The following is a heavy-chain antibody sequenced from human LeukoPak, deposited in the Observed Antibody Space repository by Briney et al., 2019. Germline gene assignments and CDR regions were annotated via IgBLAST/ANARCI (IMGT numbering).Heavy chain of an antibody. CDR2: IYYSGST. CDR1: GGSISSYY. J-gene: IGHJ5*02. V-gene: IGHV4-59*08. D-gene: IGHD3-16*01. CDR3: ARHRYDYVWGSQPPTGWWFDP. Sequence: PSETLSLTCTVSGGSISSYYWSWIRQPPGKGLEWIGYIYYSGSTNYNPSLKSRVTISVDTSKNQFFLKLSSVTAADTAVYYCARHRYDYVWGSQPPTGWWFDPWGQGTLVTVSS.